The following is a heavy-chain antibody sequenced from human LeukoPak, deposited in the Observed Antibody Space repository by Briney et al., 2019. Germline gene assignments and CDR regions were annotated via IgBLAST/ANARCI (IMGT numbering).Heavy chain of an antibody. J-gene: IGHJ3*02. V-gene: IGHV4-38-2*02. CDR3: ASPKGGSGSGYYDDAFDI. D-gene: IGHD3-22*01. CDR1: GYSISSGYY. CDR2: IYHSGST. Sequence: MSSETLSLTCTVSGYSISSGYYWGWIRQPPGKGLEWIGSIYHSGSTYYNPSLKSRVTISVDTSKNQFSLKLSSVTAADTAMYYCASPKGGSGSGYYDDAFDIWCQGTMVTVSS.